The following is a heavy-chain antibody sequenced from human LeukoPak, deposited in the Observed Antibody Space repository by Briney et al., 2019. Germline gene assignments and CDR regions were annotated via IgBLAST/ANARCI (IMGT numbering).Heavy chain of an antibody. CDR2: IYYSGST. D-gene: IGHD6-19*01. CDR3: ARGLIAVAGTVYYYYYMDV. Sequence: PSETLSLTCTVSGGSISSSSYYWGWIRQPPGKGLEWIGNIYYSGSTYYNPSLESRVTMSVDTSKNQFSLKLSSVTAADTAVYYCARGLIAVAGTVYYYYYMDVWGKGTTVTISS. J-gene: IGHJ6*03. V-gene: IGHV4-39*07. CDR1: GGSISSSSYY.